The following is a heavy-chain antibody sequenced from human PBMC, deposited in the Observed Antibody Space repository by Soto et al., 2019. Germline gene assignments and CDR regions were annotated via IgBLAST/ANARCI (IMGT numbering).Heavy chain of an antibody. CDR3: ARESYSFGELLVSPDY. CDR2: IWYDGSNK. J-gene: IGHJ4*02. D-gene: IGHD3-10*01. V-gene: IGHV3-33*01. CDR1: GFTFSSYG. Sequence: QVQLVESGGGVVQPGRSLRLSCAASGFTFSSYGMHWVRQAPGKGLEWVAVIWYDGSNKYYADSVKGRFTISRDKSKNTLYLQMNSLRAEDTAVYYCARESYSFGELLVSPDYWGQGTLVTVSS.